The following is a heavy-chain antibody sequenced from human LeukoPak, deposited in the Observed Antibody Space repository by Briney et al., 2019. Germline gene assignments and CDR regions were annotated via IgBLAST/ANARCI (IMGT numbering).Heavy chain of an antibody. CDR2: IRSKAYGGTT. Sequence: PGRSLRLSCTASGFTFGDYAMSWVRQAPGKRLEWVGFIRSKAYGGTTEYAASVKGRFTISRDDSKSIAYLQMNSLKTEDTAVYYCTRDGSYYFDYWGQGTLVTVSS. D-gene: IGHD6-6*01. V-gene: IGHV3-49*04. CDR3: TRDGSYYFDY. J-gene: IGHJ4*02. CDR1: GFTFGDYA.